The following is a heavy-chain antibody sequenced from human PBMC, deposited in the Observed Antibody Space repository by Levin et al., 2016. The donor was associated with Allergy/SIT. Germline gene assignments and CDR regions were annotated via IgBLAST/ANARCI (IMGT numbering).Heavy chain of an antibody. D-gene: IGHD3-22*01. V-gene: IGHV3-7*01. Sequence: VRQAPGKGLEWVANIKQDGSEKYYVDSVKGRFTISRDNAKNSLYLQINSLRAEDTAVYYCARLGIYDTSGRDYWGQGTLVTVSS. CDR3: ARLGIYDTSGRDY. J-gene: IGHJ4*02. CDR2: IKQDGSEK.